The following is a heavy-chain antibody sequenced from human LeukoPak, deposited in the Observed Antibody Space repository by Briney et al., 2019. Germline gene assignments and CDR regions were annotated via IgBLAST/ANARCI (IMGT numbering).Heavy chain of an antibody. V-gene: IGHV1-2*02. CDR3: ARVLPSTVTTWWAPRNVGFDP. Sequence: ASVKVSCKASGYTFTGYYMHWVRQAPGQGLEWMGWINPKSGGTNYAQKFQGRVSMTRDTSISTAYMELSRLRSDDTAVYYCARVLPSTVTTWWAPRNVGFDPWGQGTLVTVSS. CDR1: GYTFTGYY. CDR2: INPKSGGT. J-gene: IGHJ5*02. D-gene: IGHD4-17*01.